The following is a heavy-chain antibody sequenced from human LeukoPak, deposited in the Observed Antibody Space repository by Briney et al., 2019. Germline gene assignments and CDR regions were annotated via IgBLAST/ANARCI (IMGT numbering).Heavy chain of an antibody. V-gene: IGHV3-48*03. Sequence: GESLRLSCAASGFSFSGYEMNWVRQAPGKGLEWVSYISDSGSTIYYADSVKGRFTISRDNAKNLLYLQMNSLRDEDTAVYYCARGRGWYTYWGQGTLVTVSS. CDR1: GFSFSGYE. J-gene: IGHJ4*02. CDR2: ISDSGSTI. D-gene: IGHD6-19*01. CDR3: ARGRGWYTY.